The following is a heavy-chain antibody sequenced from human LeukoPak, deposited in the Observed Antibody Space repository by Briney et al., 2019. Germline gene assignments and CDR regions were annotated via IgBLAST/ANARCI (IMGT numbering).Heavy chain of an antibody. CDR2: IRSKDYGGTI. Sequence: PGGSLRLSCTASGFTFGDYAMSWFRQAPGKGLEWVGFIRSKDYGGTIEYAASVKGRFTISRDDSRSIAYLQMNSLKIEDTAVYYCSRDRGIGYPSSRRGGLYNFDYWGQGTLVTVSS. D-gene: IGHD2-2*03. J-gene: IGHJ4*02. V-gene: IGHV3-49*03. CDR1: GFTFGDYA. CDR3: SRDRGIGYPSSRRGGLYNFDY.